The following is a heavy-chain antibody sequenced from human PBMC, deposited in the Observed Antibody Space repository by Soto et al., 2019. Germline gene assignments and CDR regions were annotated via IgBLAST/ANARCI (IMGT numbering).Heavy chain of an antibody. D-gene: IGHD6-13*01. CDR2: IYYSGST. CDR1: GGSISSGGYY. J-gene: IGHJ4*02. Sequence: QVQLQESGPGLVKPSQTLSLTCTVSGGSISSGGYYWSWIRQHPGKGLEWIGYIYYSGSTYYNPSLKSGVTISVDPSKNQFSLKLSSVTAADTAVYYCARGNSSSWFYYFDYWGQGTLVTVSS. CDR3: ARGNSSSWFYYFDY. V-gene: IGHV4-31*03.